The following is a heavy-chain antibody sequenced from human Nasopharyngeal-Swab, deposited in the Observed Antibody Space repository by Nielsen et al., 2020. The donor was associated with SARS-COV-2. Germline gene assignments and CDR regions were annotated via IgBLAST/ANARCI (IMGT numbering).Heavy chain of an antibody. Sequence: GESLKISCVASGYSFRTYGMNWVRQAPGKGLEWVSAISSRGDYIYYAPSVEGRFTISRDNAKDSLYLQMNSLRADDTAIYYCAGDTPAMFAYWGQGTLVTVSS. J-gene: IGHJ4*02. CDR3: AGDTPAMFAY. CDR2: ISSRGDYI. V-gene: IGHV3-21*01. CDR1: GYSFRTYG.